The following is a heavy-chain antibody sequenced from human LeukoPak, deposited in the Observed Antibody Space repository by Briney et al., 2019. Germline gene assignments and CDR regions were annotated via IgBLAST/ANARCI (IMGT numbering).Heavy chain of an antibody. CDR2: ISSSSSYI. J-gene: IGHJ4*02. D-gene: IGHD3-9*01. V-gene: IGHV3-21*04. CDR3: ARGVHDILTGYYDDY. Sequence: GGSLRLSCAASGFTFSNYAMRWVRQAPGKGLEWVSSISSSSSYIYYADSVKGRFTISRDNAKNSLYLQMNSLGAEDTAVYYCARGVHDILTGYYDDYWGQGTLVTVSS. CDR1: GFTFSNYA.